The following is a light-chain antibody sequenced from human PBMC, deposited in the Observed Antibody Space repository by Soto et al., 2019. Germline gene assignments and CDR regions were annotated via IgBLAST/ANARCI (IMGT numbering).Light chain of an antibody. J-gene: IGLJ3*02. CDR3: CSSVASPNWV. CDR2: EVN. Sequence: QSALTQPASVSGSPGQSITISCTGTSSDVGSCNCVSWYQQHPGKAPTVIMYEVNKRPSGVSNRFSGSKSGNTASLTIYCPQAEDEADYYCCSSVASPNWVFGGGTKVTVL. CDR1: SSDVGSCNC. V-gene: IGLV2-23*02.